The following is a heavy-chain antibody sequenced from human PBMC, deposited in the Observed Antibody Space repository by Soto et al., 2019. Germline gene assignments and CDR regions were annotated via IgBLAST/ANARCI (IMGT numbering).Heavy chain of an antibody. Sequence: SETLSLTCAVYGGSFSCYYWSWIRQPPGKGLEWIGEINHSGSTNYNPSLKSRVTISVDTSKNQFSLKLSSVTAADTAVYYCARGLSTYDYWGQGTLVTVSS. CDR3: ARGLSTYDY. CDR1: GGSFSCYY. V-gene: IGHV4-34*01. CDR2: INHSGST. J-gene: IGHJ4*02. D-gene: IGHD2-2*01.